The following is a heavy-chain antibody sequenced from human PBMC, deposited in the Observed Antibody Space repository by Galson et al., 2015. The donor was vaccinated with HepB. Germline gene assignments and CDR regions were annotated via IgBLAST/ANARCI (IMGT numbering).Heavy chain of an antibody. CDR2: TYYRSKWYS. Sequence: CAISGDSVSRNSASWNWIRQSPSRGLEWLGRTYYRSKWYSDSAVSVRSRITINADIGRNHLSLQLNFVTPDDAGIYYCARGEAGDTVSLFDTWGQGTLVTVSS. CDR3: ARGEAGDTVSLFDT. CDR1: GDSVSRNSAS. V-gene: IGHV6-1*01. D-gene: IGHD2/OR15-2a*01. J-gene: IGHJ5*02.